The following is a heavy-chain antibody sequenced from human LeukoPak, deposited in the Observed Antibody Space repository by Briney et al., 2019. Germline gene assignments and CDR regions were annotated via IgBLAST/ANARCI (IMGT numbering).Heavy chain of an antibody. CDR2: IYHSGST. D-gene: IGHD3-22*01. CDR3: ACDYYDSSGYSL. J-gene: IGHJ4*02. CDR1: GYSISSGYY. Sequence: SETLSLTCTVSGYSISSGYYWGWIRQPPGKGLEWIGSIYHSGSTNYNPSLKSRVTISVDTSKNQFSLKLSSVTAADTAVYYCACDYYDSSGYSLWGQGTLVTVSS. V-gene: IGHV4-38-2*02.